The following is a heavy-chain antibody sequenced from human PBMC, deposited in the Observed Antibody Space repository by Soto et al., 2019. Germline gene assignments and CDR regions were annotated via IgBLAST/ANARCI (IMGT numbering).Heavy chain of an antibody. CDR3: TRSIITTAGTDAFDL. V-gene: IGHV1-46*03. CDR1: GYTFTSYY. Sequence: QVQLVQSGAEVKKPGASVRVSCKASGYTFTSYYMHWGRQAPGQGPEWMGMITPSSGGTDYAQKFQGSVTMTRDTSTTTVYMELRSLRSEDTAVYYCTRSIITTAGTDAFDLWGQGTLVTVSS. J-gene: IGHJ3*01. D-gene: IGHD6-13*01. CDR2: ITPSSGGT.